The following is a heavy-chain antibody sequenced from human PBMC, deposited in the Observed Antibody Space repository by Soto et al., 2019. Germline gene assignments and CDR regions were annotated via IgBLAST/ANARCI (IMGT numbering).Heavy chain of an antibody. CDR1: GGTFSSYS. D-gene: IGHD3-22*01. V-gene: IGHV1-69*13. CDR2: IIPIFGTA. J-gene: IGHJ4*02. Sequence: ASVKVSCKASGGTFSSYSIRWVRQAPGQGLEWMGGIIPIFGTANYAQKFQGRVTITANESKSTAYMELSSLRSEEPAVYYFARDYDSIGYYHSGNSNYFDYWGQGTLVTVSS. CDR3: ARDYDSIGYYHSGNSNYFDY.